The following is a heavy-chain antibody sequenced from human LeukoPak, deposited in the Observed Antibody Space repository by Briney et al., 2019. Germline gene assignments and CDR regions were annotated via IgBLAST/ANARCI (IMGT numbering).Heavy chain of an antibody. CDR3: AKGAYYDISSGASDY. Sequence: GGSLRLSCAASGFTFRTYAMSWVRQARGKGREWVSGISGSGGSTYYADSVKGRFTISRDNAKNTLYLQMSSLRAEDTAVYYCAKGAYYDISSGASDYWGQGTLVTVSS. CDR2: ISGSGGST. CDR1: GFTFRTYA. D-gene: IGHD3-3*01. V-gene: IGHV3-23*01. J-gene: IGHJ4*02.